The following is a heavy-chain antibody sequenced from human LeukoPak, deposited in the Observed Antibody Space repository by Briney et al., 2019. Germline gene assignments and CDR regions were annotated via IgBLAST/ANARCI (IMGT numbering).Heavy chain of an antibody. CDR1: GFTFDDYA. CDR3: ARAAGTPAFDY. J-gene: IGHJ4*02. CDR2: ISWDGGST. Sequence: GGPLRLSCAASGFTFDDYAMHWVRQAPGKGLEWVSLISWDGGSTYYADSVKRRFTISRDNNKHSLYLQMNSLRAEDTALYYCARAAGTPAFDYWGQGTLVTVSS. D-gene: IGHD1-1*01. V-gene: IGHV3-43D*04.